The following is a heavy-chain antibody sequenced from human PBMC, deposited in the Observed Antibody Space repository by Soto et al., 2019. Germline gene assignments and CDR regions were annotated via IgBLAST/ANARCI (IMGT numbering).Heavy chain of an antibody. CDR1: GYTFTSYY. Sequence: ASVKVSCKASGYTFTSYYMHWVRQAPGQGLEWMGIINPSGGSTSYAQKFQGRVTMTRDTSTSTVYMELSSLRSEDTAVYYCARDGGIVLVNDHNWFDPWGQGTLVPVSA. J-gene: IGHJ5*02. CDR3: ARDGGIVLVNDHNWFDP. D-gene: IGHD3-22*01. CDR2: INPSGGST. V-gene: IGHV1-46*01.